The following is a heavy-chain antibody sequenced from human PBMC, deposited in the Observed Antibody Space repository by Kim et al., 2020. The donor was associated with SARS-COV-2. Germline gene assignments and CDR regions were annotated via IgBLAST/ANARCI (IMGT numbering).Heavy chain of an antibody. Sequence: SQNFQGRVTITRDTSASTAYMELRSLGSEDTAVYYCARSVSGSYYYGMDVWGQGTTVTVSS. J-gene: IGHJ6*02. CDR3: ARSVSGSYYYGMDV. D-gene: IGHD1-26*01. V-gene: IGHV1-3*01.